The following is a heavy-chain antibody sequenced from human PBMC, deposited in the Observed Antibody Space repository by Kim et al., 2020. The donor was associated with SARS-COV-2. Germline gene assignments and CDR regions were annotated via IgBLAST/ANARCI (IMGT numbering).Heavy chain of an antibody. CDR2: IYHSGST. CDR3: ALRQYGHTSGWFDP. D-gene: IGHD3-10*01. CDR1: GGSISSGGYS. Sequence: SETLSLTCAVSGGSISSGGYSWSWIRQPPGKGLEWIGYIYHSGSTYYNPSLKSRVTISVDRSKNQFSLKLSSVTAADTAVYYCALRQYGHTSGWFDPWGQGTLVTVSS. V-gene: IGHV4-30-2*01. J-gene: IGHJ5*02.